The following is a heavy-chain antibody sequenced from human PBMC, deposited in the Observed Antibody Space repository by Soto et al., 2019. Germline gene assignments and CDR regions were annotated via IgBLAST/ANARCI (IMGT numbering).Heavy chain of an antibody. D-gene: IGHD6-19*01. CDR2: INHRGNT. CDR3: ARAVTVARLVDWYFDL. J-gene: IGHJ2*01. CDR1: GGSFSSYY. V-gene: IGHV4-34*02. Sequence: QVQLQQRGAGLLKPSETLSLTCVVFGGSFSSYYWSWIRQPPGKGLEWIGEINHRGNTNYNPSLKSRVSMSVDTSKNQFSLKLTSVTAADTALYYCARAVTVARLVDWYFDLWGPGTQVTGSS.